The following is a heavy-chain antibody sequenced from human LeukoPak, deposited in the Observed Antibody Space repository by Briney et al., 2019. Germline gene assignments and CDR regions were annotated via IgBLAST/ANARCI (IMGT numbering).Heavy chain of an antibody. J-gene: IGHJ4*02. CDR1: GGSIRSGSYY. CDR2: IYIRGST. D-gene: IGHD4-11*01. Sequence: SETLCLTCTVSGGSIRSGSYYGGWIRQPAGRGLEWIGRIYIRGSTNNNPSLKSPFTISADTSKVQFSLNLISVTAADTAVYYCARHGGLGVTTSPHFDYWGRGTPVTVSS. CDR3: ARHGGLGVTTSPHFDY. V-gene: IGHV4-61*02.